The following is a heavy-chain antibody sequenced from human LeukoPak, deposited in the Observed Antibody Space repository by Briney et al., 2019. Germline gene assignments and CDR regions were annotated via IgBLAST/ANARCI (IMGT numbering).Heavy chain of an antibody. D-gene: IGHD6-13*01. V-gene: IGHV3-21*01. J-gene: IGHJ5*02. CDR3: ARGGGNSWYNQNWFDP. CDR1: GFTFSTYS. Sequence: GGSLRHSCAASGFTFSTYSMNWVRQAPGKGLEWVSSISSSSSYIYYADSVKGRFTISRDNAKNSLYLQMNSLRAEDTAVYYCARGGGNSWYNQNWFDPWGQGTLVTVSS. CDR2: ISSSSSYI.